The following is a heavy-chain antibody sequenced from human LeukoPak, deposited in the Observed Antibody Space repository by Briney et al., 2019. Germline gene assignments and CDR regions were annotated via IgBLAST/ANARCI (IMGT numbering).Heavy chain of an antibody. CDR3: ARASVFGYYFDY. D-gene: IGHD3-16*01. CDR1: GGSISSGGYS. J-gene: IGHJ4*02. CDR2: IYHSGST. Sequence: SETLSLTCAVSGGSISSGGYSWSWIRQPPGKGLEWIGYIYHSGSTYYNPSLKSRVTISVDRSKNQFSLKLSSVTAADTAVYCCARASVFGYYFDYWGQGTLVTVSS. V-gene: IGHV4-30-2*01.